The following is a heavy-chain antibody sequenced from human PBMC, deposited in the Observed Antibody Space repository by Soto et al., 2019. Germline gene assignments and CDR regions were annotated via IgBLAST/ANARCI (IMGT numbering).Heavy chain of an antibody. J-gene: IGHJ3*02. CDR3: ARGWRYYDSSGYYSGYAFDI. V-gene: IGHV4-30-4*01. Sequence: NPSETLSLTCTVSGGSISSGDYYWSWIRQPPGKGLEWIGYIYYSGSTYYNPSLKSRVTISVDTSKNQFSLKLSSVTAADTAVYYCARGWRYYDSSGYYSGYAFDIWGQGTMVTVSS. D-gene: IGHD3-22*01. CDR1: GGSISSGDYY. CDR2: IYYSGST.